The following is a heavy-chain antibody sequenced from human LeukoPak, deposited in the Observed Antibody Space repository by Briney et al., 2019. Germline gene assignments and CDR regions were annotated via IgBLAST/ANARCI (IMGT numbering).Heavy chain of an antibody. CDR2: IYYSGST. CDR1: GGSVSSGNYY. D-gene: IGHD4-17*01. J-gene: IGHJ4*02. V-gene: IGHV4-61*01. Sequence: SETLSLTCTVSGGSVSSGNYYWSWIRQPPGKGLEWIGYIYYSGSTNYNPSLKSRVTISVDTSKNQFSLKLRSVTAAVTAVYYCARADYDALDYWGQGTLVTVSS. CDR3: ARADYDALDY.